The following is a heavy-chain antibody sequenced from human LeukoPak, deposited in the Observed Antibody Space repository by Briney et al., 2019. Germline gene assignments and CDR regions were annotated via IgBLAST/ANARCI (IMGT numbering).Heavy chain of an antibody. CDR1: GFTFSTYS. CDR2: ISSSSSTI. J-gene: IGHJ4*02. CDR3: ARGYRDY. V-gene: IGHV3-48*04. Sequence: GGSLRLSCAASGFTFSTYSMNWVRQAPGKGPEWVSFISSSSSTIYYADSVKGRFTISRDNAKNSLYLQMNSLRAEDTAVYYCARGYRDYWGQGTLVTVSS. D-gene: IGHD5-12*01.